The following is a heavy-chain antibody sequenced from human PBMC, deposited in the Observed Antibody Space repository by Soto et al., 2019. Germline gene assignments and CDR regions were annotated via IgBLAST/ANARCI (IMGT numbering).Heavy chain of an antibody. D-gene: IGHD3-10*01. CDR1: GGTFSSYA. CDR3: TREGSAPYYYYGMDA. Sequence: SVKVSCKASGGTFSSYAISWVRQAPGQGLEWMGGIIPIFGTANYAQNLQGRVIMTADTSTSTAYMELRSLRSDDTAIYYCTREGSAPYYYYGMDAWGQGTTVTVSS. V-gene: IGHV1-69*06. J-gene: IGHJ6*02. CDR2: IIPIFGTA.